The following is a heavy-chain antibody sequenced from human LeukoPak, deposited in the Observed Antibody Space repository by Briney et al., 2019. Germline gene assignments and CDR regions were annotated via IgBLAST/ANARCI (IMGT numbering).Heavy chain of an antibody. CDR1: GYTFTSYG. V-gene: IGHV1-18*01. CDR2: ISAYNGHT. Sequence: ASVKVSCKASGYTFTSYGINWVRQAPGQGLEWMGWISAYNGHTNYAQKIQGRVTMTTDTSTSTAYMELRSRRCDDTAVYYCATSPTQTTVVHFDYWGQGTLVTVSS. CDR3: ATSPTQTTVVHFDY. D-gene: IGHD4-23*01. J-gene: IGHJ4*02.